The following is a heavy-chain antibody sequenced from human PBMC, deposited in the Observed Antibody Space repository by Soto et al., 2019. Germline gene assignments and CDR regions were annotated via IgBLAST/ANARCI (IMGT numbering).Heavy chain of an antibody. CDR1: AYSFTTYW. CDR2: TFPGNSDT. D-gene: IGHD2-2*01. J-gene: IGHJ6*02. CDR3: AGQRCSSSCRYYYYGMDV. V-gene: IGHV5-51*01. Sequence: GESLKISCKGSAYSFTTYWIAWVRQMPGKGLEWMGITFPGNSDTRYSTSFQGQVTISVDKSISTAYLQLNSLKASDTAMYYCAGQRCSSSCRYYYYGMDVWGQGTTVTVSS.